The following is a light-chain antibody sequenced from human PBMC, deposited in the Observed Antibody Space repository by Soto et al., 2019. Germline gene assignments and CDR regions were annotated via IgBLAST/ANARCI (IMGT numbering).Light chain of an antibody. CDR1: QSVSSY. CDR2: DAS. CDR3: QQRSNWPRT. V-gene: IGKV3-11*01. J-gene: IGKJ1*01. Sequence: EIVLTQSPGTLSLSPGERATLSCRASQSVSSYLAWYQQRPGQAPRLLIYDASNRATGIPGRFSGSGSGTDFTLTISSLEPEDFAVYFCQQRSNWPRTFGQGTKVEI.